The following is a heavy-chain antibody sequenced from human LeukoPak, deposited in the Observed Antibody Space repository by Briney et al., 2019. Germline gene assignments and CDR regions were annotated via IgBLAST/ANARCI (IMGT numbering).Heavy chain of an antibody. CDR2: IYSGGST. CDR3: ARGYTVGFDR. Sequence: TGGSLRLSCAASGFTVSSNYMSWVRQAPGKGLEWVSVIYSGGSTYYADSVKGRFTVSRDSSKNTVYLQMNSLRVEDTAVYYCARGYTVGFDRWGQGTLVTVSS. D-gene: IGHD1-14*01. CDR1: GFTVSSNY. J-gene: IGHJ5*02. V-gene: IGHV3-53*01.